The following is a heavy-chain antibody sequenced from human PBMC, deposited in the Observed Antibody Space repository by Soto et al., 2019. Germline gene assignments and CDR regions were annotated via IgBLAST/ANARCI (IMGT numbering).Heavy chain of an antibody. CDR1: GYIFTNYY. D-gene: IGHD6-13*01. CDR3: ARDLAAAAY. V-gene: IGHV1-46*01. J-gene: IGHJ4*02. CDR2: INPLPTSGST. Sequence: QVQLVQSGAEVKKPGASVMVSCKASGYIFTNYYIHWVRQAPGQGLEWMAIINPLPTSGSTNYAQEFQGRVTVTRDTSTSTVYMELNSLRSDDTAIYYCARDLAAAAYWGQGTLVTVSS.